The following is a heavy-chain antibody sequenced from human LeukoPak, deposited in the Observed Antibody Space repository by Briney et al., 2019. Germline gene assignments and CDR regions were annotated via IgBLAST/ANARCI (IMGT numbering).Heavy chain of an antibody. J-gene: IGHJ4*02. CDR2: ISGDGGST. Sequence: GGSLRLSCAASGFTLDDYAMHWVRQAPGKGVEWVSLISGDGGSTYYADSVKGRFTISRDNSKNSLYLQMNSLRTEDTALYYCARDRYSSVWEFDYWGQGTLVTVSS. D-gene: IGHD6-19*01. CDR3: ARDRYSSVWEFDY. CDR1: GFTLDDYA. V-gene: IGHV3-43*02.